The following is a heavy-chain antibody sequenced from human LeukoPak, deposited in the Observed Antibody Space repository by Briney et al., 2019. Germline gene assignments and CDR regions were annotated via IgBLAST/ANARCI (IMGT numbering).Heavy chain of an antibody. CDR3: TIWEGYCSGGSCYNWFDP. CDR2: IKSKTDGGTT. CDR1: GFTFSNAW. Sequence: GGSLRLSCTASGFTFSNAWMSWVRQAPGKGLEWVGRIKSKTDGGTTDYAAPVKGRFTISRDDSKNTLYLQMNSLKTEDTAVYYCTIWEGYCSGGSCYNWFDPWGQGTLVTVSS. J-gene: IGHJ5*02. D-gene: IGHD2-15*01. V-gene: IGHV3-15*01.